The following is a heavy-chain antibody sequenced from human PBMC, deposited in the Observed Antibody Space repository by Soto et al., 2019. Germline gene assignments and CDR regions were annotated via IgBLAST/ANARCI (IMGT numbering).Heavy chain of an antibody. D-gene: IGHD4-17*01. Sequence: PGGSLRLSCAASGFTFSDYYISWIRQAPGKGLEWVSYISSSGSTIYYADSVKGRFTISRDNAKNSLYLQMNSLRAEDTAVYYCARDRATVTTDGFGYRGQGTLVTVSS. CDR3: ARDRATVTTDGFGY. V-gene: IGHV3-11*01. CDR1: GFTFSDYY. CDR2: ISSSGSTI. J-gene: IGHJ4*02.